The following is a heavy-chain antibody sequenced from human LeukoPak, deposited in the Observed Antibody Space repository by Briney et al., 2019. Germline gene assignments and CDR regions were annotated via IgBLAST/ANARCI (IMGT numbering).Heavy chain of an antibody. J-gene: IGHJ6*03. CDR2: IYYSGST. CDR1: GGSISSSSYY. D-gene: IGHD3-22*01. Sequence: SETLSLTCTVSGGSISSSSYYWGWIRQPPGKGLEWIGSIYYSGSTYYNPSLKSRVTISVDTSKNQFSLKLSSVTAADTAVYYCARPRYYYDSSGYPRLSDYNYMDVWGKGTTVTVSS. CDR3: ARPRYYYDSSGYPRLSDYNYMDV. V-gene: IGHV4-39*01.